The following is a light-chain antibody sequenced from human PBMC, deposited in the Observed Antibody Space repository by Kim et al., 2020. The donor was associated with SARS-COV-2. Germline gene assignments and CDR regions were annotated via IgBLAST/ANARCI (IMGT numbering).Light chain of an antibody. CDR3: QQYCSSPRT. CDR1: QSVSSSY. CDR2: GAY. J-gene: IGKJ1*01. Sequence: SPGERATLYCMASQSVSSSYLTCDQQKPGQAPRLLIYGAYSRATGIPDRFSGSGSGTDFTLTISRLEPEDFSVYYCQQYCSSPRTFGQGTKVDIK. V-gene: IGKV3-20*01.